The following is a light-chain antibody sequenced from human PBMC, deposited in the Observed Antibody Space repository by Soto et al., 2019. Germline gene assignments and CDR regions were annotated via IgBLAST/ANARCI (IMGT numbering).Light chain of an antibody. CDR2: GAS. Sequence: EIVMTQSPATLSVSPGERASLSCRANQDINFYLAWYQQKPGQAPRLLISGASTRATGIPDRFSGSGSGTEFTLTICSLQSEDFAVYYCQQYNNWPLTFGGGTNVEVK. CDR1: QDINFY. J-gene: IGKJ4*01. CDR3: QQYNNWPLT. V-gene: IGKV3D-15*01.